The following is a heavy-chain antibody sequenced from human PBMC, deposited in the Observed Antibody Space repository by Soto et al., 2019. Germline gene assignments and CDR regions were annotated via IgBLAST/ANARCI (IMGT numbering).Heavy chain of an antibody. CDR1: GGTFSSYA. V-gene: IGHV1-69*13. D-gene: IGHD2-21*02. CDR2: IIPIFGTA. Sequence: SVKVSCKASGGTFSSYAISWVRQAPGQGLEWMGGIIPIFGTANYAQKFQGRVTITADESTSTAYKELSSLRSEDTAVFYFARSAYGGVDCYSRNAFVIWGQGTMVTVSS. J-gene: IGHJ3*02. CDR3: ARSAYGGVDCYSRNAFVI.